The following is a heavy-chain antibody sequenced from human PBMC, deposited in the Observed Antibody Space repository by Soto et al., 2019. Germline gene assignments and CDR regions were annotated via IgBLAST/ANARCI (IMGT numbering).Heavy chain of an antibody. V-gene: IGHV3-9*01. Sequence: EVQLVESGGGLVQPGRSLRLSCAASGFTFDDYAMHWVRQTPGKGLEWVSGISWNSGSIGYADSVKGRFTISRDNAKNSLYLQMNSLRAEDTAFFYCAKEGVHQDYFDYWGQGTLVIVYS. J-gene: IGHJ4*02. CDR3: AKEGVHQDYFDY. D-gene: IGHD3-3*01. CDR2: ISWNSGSI. CDR1: GFTFDDYA.